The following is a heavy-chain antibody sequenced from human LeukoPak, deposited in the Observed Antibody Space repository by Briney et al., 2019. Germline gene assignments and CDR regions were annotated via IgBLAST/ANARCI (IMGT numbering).Heavy chain of an antibody. CDR2: INTYSANT. CDR1: GYTFNNHD. Sequence: ASVKVSCKASGYTFNNHDINWARQAPGRGLEWMGWINTYSANTNYAQEFQDRVIMTTDTSTSTAYMELRSLRSDDTAVYYCAREGGIARPPYLYYYIDVWGKGTTVTVSS. J-gene: IGHJ6*03. V-gene: IGHV1-18*01. CDR3: AREGGIARPPYLYYYIDV. D-gene: IGHD6-6*01.